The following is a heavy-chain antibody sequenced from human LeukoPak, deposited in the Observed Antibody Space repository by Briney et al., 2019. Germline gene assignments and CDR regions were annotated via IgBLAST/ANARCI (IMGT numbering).Heavy chain of an antibody. V-gene: IGHV1-18*01. J-gene: IGHJ4*02. CDR3: ARDPMGFRLTVDY. CDR2: INTNNGDT. Sequence: ASVKVSRKTSGYTFFTYGISWVRQAPGQGLEWMGWINTNNGDTNYAENFQGRVTMTTDTHTSTAYMEMRSLRLDATAVYYCARDPMGFRLTVDYWGQGTPVTVSS. D-gene: IGHD1-26*01. CDR1: GYTFFTYG.